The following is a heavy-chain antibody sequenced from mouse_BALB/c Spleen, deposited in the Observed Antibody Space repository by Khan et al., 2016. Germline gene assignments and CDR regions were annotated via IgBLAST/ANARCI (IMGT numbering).Heavy chain of an antibody. V-gene: IGHV4-1*02. CDR1: GFDFSRYW. J-gene: IGHJ3*01. CDR3: ARAGYYGYLAY. D-gene: IGHD1-1*01. Sequence: EVNLLESGGGLVQPGGSLKLSCAASGFDFSRYWMSWVRQAPGKGLEWIGEINPDSRTINYAPSLKDKFIISRDNAKNTLYLQMSKVRSEDTALYYCARAGYYGYLAYWGQGTLVTVSA. CDR2: INPDSRTI.